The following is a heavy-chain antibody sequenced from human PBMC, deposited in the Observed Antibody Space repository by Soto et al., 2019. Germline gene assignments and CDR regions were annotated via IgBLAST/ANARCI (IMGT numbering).Heavy chain of an antibody. CDR1: GYAFTTYG. D-gene: IGHD3-10*01. CDR2: ISAHNGKT. Sequence: QVHLVQSGAEVKKPGASVKVSCKFSGYAFTTYGITWVRQAPGQGLEWMGWISAHNGKTKYAQKLQGRVTVTRDTSTSTAYMELRSLRSDDTAVYYCARGRYGEYWGQGALVTVSS. V-gene: IGHV1-18*01. CDR3: ARGRYGEY. J-gene: IGHJ4*02.